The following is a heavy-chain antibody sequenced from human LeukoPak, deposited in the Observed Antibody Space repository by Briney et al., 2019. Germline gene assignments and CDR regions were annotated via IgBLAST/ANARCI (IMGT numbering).Heavy chain of an antibody. CDR3: SRNYHTYYFDY. CDR1: GFTFSNAW. CDR2: IKSKTDGGTT. J-gene: IGHJ4*02. D-gene: IGHD1-7*01. Sequence: GGSLRLSCAASGFTFSNAWMTWVRQAPGKRLEWVGRIKSKTDGGTTDYASPVKDRFTISRDDSKNTLYLQMNSLKTEDTAVYYCSRNYHTYYFDYWGQGTLVTVSS. V-gene: IGHV3-15*01.